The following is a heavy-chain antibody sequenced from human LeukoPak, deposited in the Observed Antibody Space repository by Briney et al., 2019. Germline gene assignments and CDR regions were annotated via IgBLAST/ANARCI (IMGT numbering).Heavy chain of an antibody. D-gene: IGHD5-12*01. V-gene: IGHV3-66*01. CDR3: ARYSCYDLY. J-gene: IGHJ4*02. Sequence: GGSLRLSCAASGFTVSSNFMSWVRQAPGEGREWVSVIYTVGSTYYADSVKGRFTISRDNSKNTLYLQMKSLRVEDTAVYYCARYSCYDLYWGQGTLATVSS. CDR1: GFTVSSNF. CDR2: IYTVGST.